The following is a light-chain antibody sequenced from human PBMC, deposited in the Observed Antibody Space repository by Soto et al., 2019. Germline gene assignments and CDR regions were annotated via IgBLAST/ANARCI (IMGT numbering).Light chain of an antibody. CDR3: QQYGSSPPVT. CDR1: QSVSRNY. CDR2: GAS. J-gene: IGKJ4*01. V-gene: IGKV3-20*01. Sequence: EVVLTQSPGTLSLSPGERATLSCRASQSVSRNYLAWYQQKPGQPPRLLIYGASSRATGIPDRFSGSGSGKDFTLTISRLEPEDFAVYYCQQYGSSPPVTFGGGTKVEIK.